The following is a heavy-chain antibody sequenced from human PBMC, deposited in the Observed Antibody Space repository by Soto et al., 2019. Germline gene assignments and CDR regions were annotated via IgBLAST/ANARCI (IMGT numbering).Heavy chain of an antibody. Sequence: KPSETLSLTCTVSGGSISSYYWSWIRQPAGKGLEWIGRIYTSGSTNYNPSLKSRVTMSVDTSKNQFSLKLSSVTAADTAVYYCARAGRYYGSGSYYGNRYYYYGMDVWGQGTTVTVSS. V-gene: IGHV4-4*07. CDR3: ARAGRYYGSGSYYGNRYYYYGMDV. CDR2: IYTSGST. J-gene: IGHJ6*02. D-gene: IGHD3-10*01. CDR1: GGSISSYY.